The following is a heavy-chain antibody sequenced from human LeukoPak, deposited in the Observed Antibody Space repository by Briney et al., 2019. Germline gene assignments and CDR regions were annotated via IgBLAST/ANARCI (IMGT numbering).Heavy chain of an antibody. CDR2: IYYSGST. CDR1: GGSISSSSYY. D-gene: IGHD6-6*01. Sequence: SETLSLTCTVSGGSISSSSYYWGWIRQPPGKGLEWIGSIYYSGSTYYNPSLKSRVTISVDTSKNQFSLKLSSVTAADTAVYYCARQGYSSSSGFDYWGQGTLVTVSS. V-gene: IGHV4-39*01. CDR3: ARQGYSSSSGFDY. J-gene: IGHJ4*02.